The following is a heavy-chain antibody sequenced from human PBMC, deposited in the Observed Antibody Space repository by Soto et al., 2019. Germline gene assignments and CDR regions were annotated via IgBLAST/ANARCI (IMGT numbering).Heavy chain of an antibody. CDR1: GFTFSSYG. CDR3: AKERIAALDY. D-gene: IGHD6-6*01. V-gene: IGHV3-30*18. CDR2: ISYDGSNK. J-gene: IGHJ4*02. Sequence: GGSLRLSCAASGFTFSSYGMHWVRQAPGKGLEWVAVISYDGSNKYYADSVKGRFTISRDNSKNTLYLQMNSLRAEDTAVHYCAKERIAALDYWGQGTLVTVSS.